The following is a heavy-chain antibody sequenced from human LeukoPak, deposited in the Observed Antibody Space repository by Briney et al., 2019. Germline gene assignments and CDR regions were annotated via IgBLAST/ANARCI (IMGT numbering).Heavy chain of an antibody. V-gene: IGHV1-2*02. CDR1: GYTFTGYY. CDR2: INPNSGGT. CDR3: AREGEGGNWFDP. Sequence: ASVKVSCEASGYTFTGYYMHWVRQAPGQGLEWMGWINPNSGGTNYAQKFQGRVTMTRDTSISTAYMELSRLRSDDTAVYYCAREGEGGNWFDPWGQGTLVTVSS. J-gene: IGHJ5*02.